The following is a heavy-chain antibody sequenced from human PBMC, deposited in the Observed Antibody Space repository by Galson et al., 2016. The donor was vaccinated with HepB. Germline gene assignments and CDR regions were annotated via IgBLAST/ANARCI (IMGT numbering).Heavy chain of an antibody. J-gene: IGHJ4*02. V-gene: IGHV4-31*03. D-gene: IGHD3-10*01. Sequence: TLSLTCSVSGVSISSYGSFWSWIRQHPVKSLEWIGYIYYTGSTQYNPSLRSRITISLDTSQNQISLRLRSVTDADTAVYYCAREDYESVDSGNRIDYWGQGTLVTVSS. CDR2: IYYTGST. CDR1: GVSISSYGSF. CDR3: AREDYESVDSGNRIDY.